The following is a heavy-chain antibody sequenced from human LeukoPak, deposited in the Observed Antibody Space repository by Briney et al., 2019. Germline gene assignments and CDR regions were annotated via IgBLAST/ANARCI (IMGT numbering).Heavy chain of an antibody. J-gene: IGHJ4*02. V-gene: IGHV4-39*01. CDR2: IFYSGTT. D-gene: IGHD6-13*01. CDR1: GGSISSYY. CDR3: ARVATAGTYYFDY. Sequence: SETLSLTCTVSGGSISSYYWGWIRQPPGKGLKWIGSIFYSGTTYYNPSLKSRVTISVDTSKNQFSLKLSSVTAADTAVYYCARVATAGTYYFDYWGQGTLVTVSS.